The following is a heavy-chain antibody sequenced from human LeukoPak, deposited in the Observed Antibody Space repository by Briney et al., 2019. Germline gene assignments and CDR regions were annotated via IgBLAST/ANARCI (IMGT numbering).Heavy chain of an antibody. CDR3: ARDRGYSYGPDY. V-gene: IGHV4-59*01. CDR1: GGSISSYY. CDR2: IYYSGST. J-gene: IGHJ4*02. Sequence: SETLSLTCTVSGGSISSYYWSWIRQPPGKGLEWIGYIYYSGSTNYHPSLKSRVTISVDTSKNQFSLKLSSVTAADTAVYYCARDRGYSYGPDYWGQGTLVTVSS. D-gene: IGHD5-18*01.